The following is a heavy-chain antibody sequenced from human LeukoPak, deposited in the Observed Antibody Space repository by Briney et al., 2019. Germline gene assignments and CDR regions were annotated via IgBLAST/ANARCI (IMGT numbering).Heavy chain of an antibody. J-gene: IGHJ4*02. CDR2: ISNSGEST. D-gene: IGHD3-10*01. Sequence: GESLRLSCAASGFTFSSYAMSWVRQAPGKGLEWVSSISNSGESTYYADSVKGRLTTSRDNSKHTLFIQMNSLRAEDTAVYYFVKGAMVRGVLHYWGQGTLVTVSS. CDR1: GFTFSSYA. CDR3: VKGAMVRGVLHY. V-gene: IGHV3-23*01.